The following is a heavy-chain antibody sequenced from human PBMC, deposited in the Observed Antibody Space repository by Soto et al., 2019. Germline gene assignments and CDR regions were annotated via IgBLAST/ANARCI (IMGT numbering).Heavy chain of an antibody. V-gene: IGHV5-51*01. CDR2: IYSGDSDN. J-gene: IGHJ4*02. CDR1: GYSFSSYW. D-gene: IGHD2-2*01. Sequence: GESLKISCRGSGYSFSSYWIAWVRQMPGKGLEWMGIIYSGDSDNIYSPSFQGQVTFSADKSTNTAYLQWSSLKASDTATYYCARQAGYFITTSCSQNDYWGQGTLVTVSS. CDR3: ARQAGYFITTSCSQNDY.